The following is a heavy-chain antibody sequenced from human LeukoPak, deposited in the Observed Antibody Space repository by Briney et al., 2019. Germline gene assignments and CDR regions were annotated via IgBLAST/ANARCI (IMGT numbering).Heavy chain of an antibody. J-gene: IGHJ4*02. V-gene: IGHV3-64*01. Sequence: PGGSLRLSCAASGFTFSSYAMYWVRQAPGKGLEYVSAISGNGGSTYYANSVKGRFTISRDNSKNTVYLQMGSLRPEDRAVYYCARAVPRSDSSSWYYFDYWGQGTLVTVSS. CDR3: ARAVPRSDSSSWYYFDY. CDR2: ISGNGGST. D-gene: IGHD6-13*01. CDR1: GFTFSSYA.